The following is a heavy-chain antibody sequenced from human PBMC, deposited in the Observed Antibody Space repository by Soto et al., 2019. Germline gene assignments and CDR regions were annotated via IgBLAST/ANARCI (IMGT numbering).Heavy chain of an antibody. J-gene: IGHJ5*02. CDR3: ANQFWSGSNWSDP. CDR2: ISGSGGST. Sequence: GGSLRLSCAASGFTFSSYAMSWVRQAPGKGLEWVSAISGSGGSTYYADSVKGRFTISKDNSKNTLYLQMNSLRAEDTAVYYCANQFWSGSNWSDPWGQGTLVTVSS. CDR1: GFTFSSYA. V-gene: IGHV3-23*01. D-gene: IGHD3-3*01.